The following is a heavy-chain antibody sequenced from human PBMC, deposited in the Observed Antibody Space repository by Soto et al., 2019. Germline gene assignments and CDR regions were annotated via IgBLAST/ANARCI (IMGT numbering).Heavy chain of an antibody. D-gene: IGHD1-7*01. CDR3: AVQPGGNFYPYDAFDF. J-gene: IGHJ3*01. V-gene: IGHV1-69*06. Sequence: QVQLVQSGAEVKKPGSSVNVSCKASGGTFISYAFNWVRQAPGHGLEWMGGIIPMFGTANSVQKFQGRVTITADKSTSTAYMELSSLRSEDTAVYYCAVQPGGNFYPYDAFDFWGQGTMVTVSS. CDR1: GGTFISYA. CDR2: IIPMFGTA.